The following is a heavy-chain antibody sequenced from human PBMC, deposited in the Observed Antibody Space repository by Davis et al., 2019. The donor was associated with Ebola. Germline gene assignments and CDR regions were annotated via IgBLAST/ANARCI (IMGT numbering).Heavy chain of an antibody. D-gene: IGHD6-19*01. CDR3: ARDPSVSSGWYFDY. CDR1: GFTFSSYE. J-gene: IGHJ4*02. Sequence: GGSLRLSCAASGFTFSSYEMNWVRQAPGKGLEWVSYISSSGSTIYYADSVKGRFTISRDNAKNSLYLQMNSLRAEDTAVYYCARDPSVSSGWYFDYWGQGTLVTVSS. CDR2: ISSSGSTI. V-gene: IGHV3-48*03.